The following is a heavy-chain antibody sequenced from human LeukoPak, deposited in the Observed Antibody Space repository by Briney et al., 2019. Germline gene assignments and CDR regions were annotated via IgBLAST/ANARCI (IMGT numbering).Heavy chain of an antibody. Sequence: GGSLRLSCAASGFTFSSYSMHWVRQAPGKGLEWVSGISWNSGSIGYADSVKGRFTISRDNAKNSLYLQMNSLRAEDTALYYCAKDIGMGYYYYYGMDVWGQGTTVTVSS. CDR1: GFTFSSYS. J-gene: IGHJ6*02. V-gene: IGHV3-9*01. CDR2: ISWNSGSI. CDR3: AKDIGMGYYYYYGMDV. D-gene: IGHD2-15*01.